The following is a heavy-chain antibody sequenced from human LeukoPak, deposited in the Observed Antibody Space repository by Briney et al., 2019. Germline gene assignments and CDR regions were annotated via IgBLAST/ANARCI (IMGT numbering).Heavy chain of an antibody. D-gene: IGHD2-15*01. V-gene: IGHV1-69*13. CDR3: ASWWRHLNWFDP. J-gene: IGHJ5*02. CDR1: GGTFSSYA. CDR2: IIPIFGTA. Sequence: SVKLSCXASGGTFSSYAISWVRHAPGQGLEWMGGIIPIFGTANYAQKFQGRVTITADESTSTAYMELSSLRSEDTAVYYCASWWRHLNWFDPWGQGTLVTVSS.